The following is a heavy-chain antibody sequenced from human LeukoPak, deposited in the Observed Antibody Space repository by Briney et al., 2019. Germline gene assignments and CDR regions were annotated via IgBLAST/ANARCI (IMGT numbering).Heavy chain of an antibody. D-gene: IGHD3-22*01. Sequence: SVKVSCKASGYTFTSYDINWVRQATGQGLEWMGWMNPNSGNTGYAQKFQGRVTITRNTFISTAYMELSSLRSEDTAVYYCARGRGYYDSSGYWGSDYWGQGTLVTVSS. CDR1: GYTFTSYD. CDR3: ARGRGYYDSSGYWGSDY. V-gene: IGHV1-8*03. J-gene: IGHJ4*02. CDR2: MNPNSGNT.